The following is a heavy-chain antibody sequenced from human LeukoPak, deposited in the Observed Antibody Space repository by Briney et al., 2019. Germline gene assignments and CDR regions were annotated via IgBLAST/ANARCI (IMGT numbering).Heavy chain of an antibody. D-gene: IGHD3-3*01. CDR3: ARTSGSYFDY. CDR2: IYYSGST. Sequence: SETLSLTCTVSGGSISSYYWSWIRQPPGKGLEWIGYIYYSGSTDYNPSLKSRVTISVDTSKSQVSLKLSSVTAADTAVYYCARTSGSYFDYGGQGPLATVS. CDR1: GGSISSYY. J-gene: IGHJ4*02. V-gene: IGHV4-59*08.